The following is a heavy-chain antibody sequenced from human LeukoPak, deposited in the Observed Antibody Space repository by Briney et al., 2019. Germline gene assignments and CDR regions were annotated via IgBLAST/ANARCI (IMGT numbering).Heavy chain of an antibody. J-gene: IGHJ6*03. D-gene: IGHD3-3*01. Sequence: GGSLRLSCAASGFTFSSYWMSWVRQAPGKGLEWVANIKQDGSEKYYVDSVKGRFTISRDNAKNSLYLQMNSLRAEDTAVYYCARDDTTIFGVVTTPGGYMDVWGKGTTVTVSS. CDR2: IKQDGSEK. CDR1: GFTFSSYW. V-gene: IGHV3-7*01. CDR3: ARDDTTIFGVVTTPGGYMDV.